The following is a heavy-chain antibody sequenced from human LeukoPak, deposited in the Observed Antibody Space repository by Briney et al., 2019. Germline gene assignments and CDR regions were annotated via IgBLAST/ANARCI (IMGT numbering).Heavy chain of an antibody. CDR2: ISYDGSNE. J-gene: IGHJ4*02. CDR3: ARAGSSWYQDYFFDY. D-gene: IGHD6-13*01. Sequence: GGSLRLSCAPSGLTFSSYAMHWVRQAPGKGLEWVGAISYDGSNEYYADSVKGRFTISRDNSKNTLYLQMNSLRAEDTAVYYCARAGSSWYQDYFFDYWGQGTLVTVSS. CDR1: GLTFSSYA. V-gene: IGHV3-30*04.